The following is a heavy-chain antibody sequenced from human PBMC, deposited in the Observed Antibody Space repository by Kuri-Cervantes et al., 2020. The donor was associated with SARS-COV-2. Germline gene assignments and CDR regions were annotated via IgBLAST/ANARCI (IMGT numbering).Heavy chain of an antibody. V-gene: IGHV3-21*01. CDR3: ARGDYGDYGDY. CDR1: GFTFSSYS. D-gene: IGHD4-17*01. CDR2: ISSSSSYR. Sequence: GGSLRLSWAASGFTFSSYSMNWVRQAPGKGLEWVSSISSSSSYRYYADSVKGRFTISRDNAKNSLYLQLNSLRAEDTAVYYCARGDYGDYGDYWGQGTLVTVSS. J-gene: IGHJ4*02.